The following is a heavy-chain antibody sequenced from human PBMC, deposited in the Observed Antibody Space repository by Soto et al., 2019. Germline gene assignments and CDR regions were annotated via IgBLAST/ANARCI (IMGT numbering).Heavy chain of an antibody. Sequence: SVKVSCKASGGTFSSYTMSWVRQAPGQGLEWMGGIIPIFGTTTYAHKFQGRVTITADESTSTVYIELSSLRGEDTAVYYCARGALTTLAYYYGMDVWGQGTTVTVSS. V-gene: IGHV1-69*13. CDR3: ARGALTTLAYYYGMDV. J-gene: IGHJ6*02. CDR2: IIPIFGTT. CDR1: GGTFSSYT. D-gene: IGHD4-4*01.